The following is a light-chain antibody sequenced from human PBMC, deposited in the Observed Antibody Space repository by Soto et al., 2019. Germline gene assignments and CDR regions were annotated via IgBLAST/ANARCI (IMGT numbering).Light chain of an antibody. CDR1: QSVLYSSNNQNY. J-gene: IGKJ2*01. Sequence: DIVMTQSPDSLAVSLGERATINCKSSQSVLYSSNNQNYLAWYQQKPGQPPKLLIYWASTRESGVPDRFSGSGSGTDFTLTISSLQAEDVAVYYCQQYYSTLPTFGQGTKLEIK. CDR2: WAS. V-gene: IGKV4-1*01. CDR3: QQYYSTLPT.